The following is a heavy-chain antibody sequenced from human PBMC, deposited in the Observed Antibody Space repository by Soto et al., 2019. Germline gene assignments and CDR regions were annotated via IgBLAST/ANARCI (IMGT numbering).Heavy chain of an antibody. CDR3: ATFSRPPVAAFDI. CDR1: GFTFSDFY. Sequence: GGSLRLSCEASGFTFSDFYMSWIRQAPGKGLEWVSYISSSSSIIYNSDSVKGRFTISRDNAKQSLFLQMNSLRAEDTAVYYCATFSRPPVAAFDIWGQGTMVTV. J-gene: IGHJ3*02. D-gene: IGHD3-3*02. CDR2: ISSSSSII. V-gene: IGHV3-11*01.